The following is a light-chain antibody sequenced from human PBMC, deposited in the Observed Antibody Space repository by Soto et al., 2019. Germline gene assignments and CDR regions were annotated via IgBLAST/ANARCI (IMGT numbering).Light chain of an antibody. J-gene: IGKJ1*01. CDR1: ESVSSSY. CDR3: QQYGSEHPRT. CDR2: GAS. Sequence: EIVLTQSPGTLSLSPGERATLSCRASESVSSSYLAWYQQKPGQAPRLLIFGASSRATGTPDRFSGSGSGTDFTLTISRLEPEDFAVYSCQQYGSEHPRTFVQGTEVEIK. V-gene: IGKV3-20*01.